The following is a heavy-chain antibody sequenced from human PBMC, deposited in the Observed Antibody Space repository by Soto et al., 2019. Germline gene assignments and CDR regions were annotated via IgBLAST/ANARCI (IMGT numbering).Heavy chain of an antibody. D-gene: IGHD3-22*01. Sequence: EVQLVESGGGLVKPGGSLRLSCAASGFTFSSYSMNWVRQAPGKGLEWVSSISSSSSYIYYADSVKGRFTISRDNAKNSLYLQMNSLRAEDTAVYYCARVYYDSSGYSPHAFDIWGQGTMVTVSS. CDR3: ARVYYDSSGYSPHAFDI. CDR2: ISSSSSYI. J-gene: IGHJ3*02. V-gene: IGHV3-21*01. CDR1: GFTFSSYS.